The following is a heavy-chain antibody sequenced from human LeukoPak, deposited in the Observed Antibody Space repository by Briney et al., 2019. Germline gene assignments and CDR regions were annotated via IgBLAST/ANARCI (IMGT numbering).Heavy chain of an antibody. J-gene: IGHJ4*02. CDR3: ARALLWFGELSDY. D-gene: IGHD3-10*01. CDR1: GYTFTGYY. V-gene: IGHV1-2*06. CDR2: INPNSGGT. Sequence: ASVKVSCKASGYTFTGYYMHWVRQAPGQGLEWMGRINPNSGGTNYAQKFQGRVTMTRDTSISTAYMELSRLRSDDPAVYYCARALLWFGELSDYWGQGTLVTVYS.